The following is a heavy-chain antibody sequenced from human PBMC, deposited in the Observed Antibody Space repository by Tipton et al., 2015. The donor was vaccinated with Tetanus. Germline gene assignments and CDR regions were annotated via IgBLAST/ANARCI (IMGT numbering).Heavy chain of an antibody. Sequence: QLVQSGGEVKKPGESLKISCKGSGYIFTNYWIGWVRQMPGKGLEWMGIIYPGDSDTRYSPSFQGQVTISVDKSINTAYLQWSSLKAADTSMFYCARAHCSDGVCNFDFWGQGALVPVAA. D-gene: IGHD2-8*01. V-gene: IGHV5-51*01. CDR1: GYIFTNYW. J-gene: IGHJ4*02. CDR3: ARAHCSDGVCNFDF. CDR2: IYPGDSDT.